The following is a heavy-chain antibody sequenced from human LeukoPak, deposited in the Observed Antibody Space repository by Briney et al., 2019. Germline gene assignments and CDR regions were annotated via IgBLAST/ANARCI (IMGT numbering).Heavy chain of an antibody. Sequence: GGSLRPSCAASGFTFSHHGMLWVRQAPGKGLEWVAFILYDGSNKYYVDSVKGRFTISRDNSENALSLQMNSLRAEDTAMYYCARAIDKGTGYYMDFWGQGTRVTVSS. J-gene: IGHJ4*02. CDR2: ILYDGSNK. CDR1: GFTFSHHG. D-gene: IGHD3/OR15-3a*01. V-gene: IGHV3-30*02. CDR3: ARAIDKGTGYYMDF.